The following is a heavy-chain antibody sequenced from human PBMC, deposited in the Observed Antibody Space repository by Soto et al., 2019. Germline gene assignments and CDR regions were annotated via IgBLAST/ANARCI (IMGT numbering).Heavy chain of an antibody. J-gene: IGHJ4*02. V-gene: IGHV1-69*13. CDR3: ARTGREGSSGPYRDYFDY. D-gene: IGHD3-22*01. CDR2: IIPIFGTA. Sequence: SVKVSCKASGGTFSSYAISWVRQAPGQGLEWMGGIIPIFGTANYAKKFQGRVTITADESTSTAYMELSSLRSEDTAEYYCARTGREGSSGPYRDYFDYWGQGTLVTVSS. CDR1: GGTFSSYA.